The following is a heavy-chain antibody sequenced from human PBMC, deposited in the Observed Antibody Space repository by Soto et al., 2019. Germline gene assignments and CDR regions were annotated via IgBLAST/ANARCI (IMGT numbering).Heavy chain of an antibody. CDR1: GFTFSSYG. J-gene: IGHJ6*02. CDR3: AKDERQRWLYGGMDV. V-gene: IGHV3-30*18. CDR2: ISYDGSNK. D-gene: IGHD5-18*01. Sequence: QVQLVESGGGVVQPGRSLRLSCAASGFTFSSYGMHWVRQAPGKGLEWVAVISYDGSNKYYADSVKGRFTISRDNSKNTLYLQMNSLRAEDTAVYYCAKDERQRWLYGGMDVWGQGTTVTVSS.